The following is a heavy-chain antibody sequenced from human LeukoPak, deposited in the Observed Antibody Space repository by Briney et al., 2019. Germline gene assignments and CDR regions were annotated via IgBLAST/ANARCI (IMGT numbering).Heavy chain of an antibody. Sequence: ASAKVSCKASGYTFTSYDFNWVRQATGQRPEWMGWMSPNSGDTGYAQKFQDRVTMTRNTSISTAYMELSSLRSDDTAVYYCARGPPNWGYDYWGPGTLVTVSS. CDR1: GYTFTSYD. V-gene: IGHV1-8*01. J-gene: IGHJ4*02. CDR2: MSPNSGDT. CDR3: ARGPPNWGYDY. D-gene: IGHD7-27*01.